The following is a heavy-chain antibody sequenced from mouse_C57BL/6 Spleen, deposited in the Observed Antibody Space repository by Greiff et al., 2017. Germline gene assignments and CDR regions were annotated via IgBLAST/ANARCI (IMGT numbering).Heavy chain of an antibody. Sequence: EVMLVESGGGLVKPGGSLKLSCAASGFTFSSYALSWVRQTPEKRLVWVATLSDGGSYTYYPDNVKGRFTISRDNAKNNLYLQMSHLKSEDTAMYYCARDGAYGNYFAYWGQGTLVTVSA. J-gene: IGHJ3*01. CDR1: GFTFSSYA. D-gene: IGHD2-1*01. CDR2: LSDGGSYT. V-gene: IGHV5-4*01. CDR3: ARDGAYGNYFAY.